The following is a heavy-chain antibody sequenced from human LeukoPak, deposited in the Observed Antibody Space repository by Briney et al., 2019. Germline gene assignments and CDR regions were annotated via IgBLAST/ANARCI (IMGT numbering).Heavy chain of an antibody. CDR3: ASMTFCSSTSCSGAFDI. D-gene: IGHD2-2*01. CDR2: GDSDT. J-gene: IGHJ3*02. Sequence: GDSDTRYSPSFQGQVTISADKSISTAYLQWSSLKASDTAMYYCASMTFCSSTSCSGAFDIWGQGTMVTVSS. V-gene: IGHV5-51*01.